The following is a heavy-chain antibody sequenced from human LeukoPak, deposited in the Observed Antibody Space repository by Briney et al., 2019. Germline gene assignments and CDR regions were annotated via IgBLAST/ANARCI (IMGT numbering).Heavy chain of an antibody. CDR2: INPNSGGT. J-gene: IGHJ6*03. CDR1: GYTFTGYY. Sequence: GASVKVSCKASGYTFTGYYMHWVRQAPGQGLEWMGWINPNSGGTNYAQKFQGRVTMTSNTSITTAYMELSSLGSEDTAVYYCARRSGYSSRSNRDYYYYYIDVWGKGTTVTISS. CDR3: ARRSGYSSRSNRDYYYYYIDV. D-gene: IGHD6-19*01. V-gene: IGHV1-2*02.